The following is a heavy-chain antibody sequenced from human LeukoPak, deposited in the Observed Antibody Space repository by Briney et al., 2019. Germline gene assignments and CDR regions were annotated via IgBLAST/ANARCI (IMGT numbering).Heavy chain of an antibody. CDR3: ARGYSGPVDY. Sequence: SETLSLTCTVSGDSISGYYWTWIRQPPGEGLEWIGYIDYSGSTSYNPSLKSRVTISVDTSKSQFSLKLSSVTAADTAVYYCARGYSGPVDYWGQGTLVTVSS. D-gene: IGHD5-12*01. V-gene: IGHV4-59*01. CDR2: IDYSGST. J-gene: IGHJ4*02. CDR1: GDSISGYY.